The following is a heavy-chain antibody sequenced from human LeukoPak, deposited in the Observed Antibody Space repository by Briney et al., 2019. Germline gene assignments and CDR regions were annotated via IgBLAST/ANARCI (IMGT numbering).Heavy chain of an antibody. D-gene: IGHD4-11*01. V-gene: IGHV1-69*05. CDR3: AIRLTTVRGGYNWFDP. J-gene: IGHJ5*02. CDR1: GGTFSSYA. Sequence: ASVKVSCKASGGTFSSYAISWVRQAPGQGLEWMGGIIPIFGTANYAQKFQGRVTITTDESTSTAYMELSSLRSEDTAVYYCAIRLTTVRGGYNWFDPWGQGTLVTVSS. CDR2: IIPIFGTA.